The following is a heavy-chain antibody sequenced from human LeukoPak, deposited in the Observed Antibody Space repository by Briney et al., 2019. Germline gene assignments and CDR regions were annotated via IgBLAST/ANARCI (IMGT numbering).Heavy chain of an antibody. V-gene: IGHV4-34*01. CDR2: INHSGST. Sequence: PSETLSLTCAVYGGSFSGYYWSWIRQPPGKGLEWIGEINHSGSTNYNPSLKSRVTISVDTSKNQFSLKLSYVTAADTAVYYCARGARGYSYGNYFDYWGQGTLVTVSS. J-gene: IGHJ4*02. D-gene: IGHD5-18*01. CDR3: ARGARGYSYGNYFDY. CDR1: GGSFSGYY.